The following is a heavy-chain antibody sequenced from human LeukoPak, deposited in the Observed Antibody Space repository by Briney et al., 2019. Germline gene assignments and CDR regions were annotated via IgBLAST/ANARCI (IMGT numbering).Heavy chain of an antibody. CDR3: ARVDYNASGSYLNWFDP. CDR2: ISSSGSA. Sequence: KPSETLSLTCTVSGGSISSGGYYWSWIRQHPGKGLEWIGYISSSGSAYYNPSLRSRLTISADTSKSQFSLKLSSVTAADTAVYYCARVDYNASGSYLNWFDPWGQGTLVTVSS. D-gene: IGHD3-10*01. V-gene: IGHV4-31*03. J-gene: IGHJ5*02. CDR1: GGSISSGGYY.